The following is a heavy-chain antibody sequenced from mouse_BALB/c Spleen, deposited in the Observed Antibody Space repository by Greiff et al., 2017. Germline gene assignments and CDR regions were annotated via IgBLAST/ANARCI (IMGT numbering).Heavy chain of an antibody. V-gene: IGHV2-9*02. CDR1: GFSLTSYG. CDR2: IWAGGST. D-gene: IGHD1-1*01. Sequence: VKLVESGPGLVAPSQSLSITCTVSGFSLTSYGVHWVRQPPGKGLEWLGVIWAGGSTNYNSALMSRLSISKDNSKSQVFLKMNSLQTDDTAMYYCAREGDYYGSSYPYWGQGTLVTVSA. J-gene: IGHJ3*01. CDR3: AREGDYYGSSYPY.